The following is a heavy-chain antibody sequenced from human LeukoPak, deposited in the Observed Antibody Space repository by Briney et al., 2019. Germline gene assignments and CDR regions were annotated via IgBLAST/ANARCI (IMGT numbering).Heavy chain of an antibody. D-gene: IGHD3-9*01. CDR3: ARLAVGLAAGYRGEDY. CDR1: GFPFSSYW. V-gene: IGHV3-7*01. Sequence: GGSLRLSCAASGFPFSSYWMSWVRQAPGKGLEWVANIKQDGSEKYYVDSVKGRFTIARDNAKNSLYLQMNSLRAEDTAVYYCARLAVGLAAGYRGEDYWGQGTLVTVSS. J-gene: IGHJ4*02. CDR2: IKQDGSEK.